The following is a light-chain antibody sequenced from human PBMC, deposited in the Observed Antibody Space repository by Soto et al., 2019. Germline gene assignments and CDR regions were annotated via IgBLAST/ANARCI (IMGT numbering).Light chain of an antibody. CDR3: AAWDDSLNGFYV. J-gene: IGLJ1*01. V-gene: IGLV1-44*01. CDR2: SNN. CDR1: SSNIGSNT. Sequence: QLVLTRPPSASGTPGQRVTIACSGSSSNIGSNTVSWYQQLPGTAPKLLIYSNNRRPSGVPERFSGSNSGTSASLAISGLQSEDEADYYCAAWDDSLNGFYVFGTGTKLTVL.